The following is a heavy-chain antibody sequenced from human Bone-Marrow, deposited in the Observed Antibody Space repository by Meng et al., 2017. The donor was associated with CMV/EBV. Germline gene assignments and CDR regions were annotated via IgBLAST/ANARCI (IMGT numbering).Heavy chain of an antibody. CDR3: ARVRRGDYSGFDY. CDR1: GGSVSTGSYY. V-gene: IGHV4-61*01. Sequence: SETLSLTCSVSGGSVSTGSYYWNWIRQPPGQGLEWIGYIYYNGNTNYNPSLKSRVTISVDTSKNQFSLKLSSVTAAGTAVYYCARVRRGDYSGFDYWGQGTLVTVSS. D-gene: IGHD4-17*01. CDR2: IYYNGNT. J-gene: IGHJ4*02.